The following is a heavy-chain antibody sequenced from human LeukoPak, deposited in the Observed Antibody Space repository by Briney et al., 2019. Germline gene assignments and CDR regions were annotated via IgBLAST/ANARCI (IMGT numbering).Heavy chain of an antibody. CDR3: ARGIYARAATGFQD. V-gene: IGHV1-2*02. D-gene: IGHD2-15*01. J-gene: IGHJ1*01. Sequence: ASVKVSCKASGYTFTGYYIHWVRQAPGQGLEWMGWINANSGGTNFAEKFQGRVTMTRDTSISTAYMELSRLRSDDTAVYYCARGIYARAATGFQDWGQGSLVTVSS. CDR1: GYTFTGYY. CDR2: INANSGGT.